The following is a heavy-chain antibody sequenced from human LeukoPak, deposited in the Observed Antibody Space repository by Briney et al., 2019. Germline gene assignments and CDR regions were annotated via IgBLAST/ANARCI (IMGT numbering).Heavy chain of an antibody. Sequence: GGSLRLSCAASGFTFDDYGMSWVRQAPGKGLEWVSGINWNGGSTGYADSVKGRFTISRDNAKNSLYLQMNSLRAEDTALYYCARHSGHGDYYYYYMDVWGKGTTVTVSS. D-gene: IGHD5-12*01. J-gene: IGHJ6*03. CDR1: GFTFDDYG. CDR3: ARHSGHGDYYYYYMDV. V-gene: IGHV3-20*04. CDR2: INWNGGST.